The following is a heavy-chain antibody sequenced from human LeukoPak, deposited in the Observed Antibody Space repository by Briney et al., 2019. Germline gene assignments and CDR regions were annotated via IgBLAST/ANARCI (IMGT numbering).Heavy chain of an antibody. J-gene: IGHJ4*02. CDR3: ARGRGVGATEDFDY. Sequence: GGSLRLSCAASGFTFSSYAMHWVRQAPGKGLEYVSAISSNGGSTYYANPVKGRFTISRDNSKNTLYLQMGSLRAEDMAVYYCARGRGVGATEDFDYWGQGTLVTVSS. D-gene: IGHD1-26*01. CDR2: ISSNGGST. CDR1: GFTFSSYA. V-gene: IGHV3-64*01.